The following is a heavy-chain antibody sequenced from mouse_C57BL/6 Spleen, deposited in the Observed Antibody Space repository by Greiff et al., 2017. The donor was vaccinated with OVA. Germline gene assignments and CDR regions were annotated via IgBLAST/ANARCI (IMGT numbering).Heavy chain of an antibody. D-gene: IGHD2-4*01. CDR1: GFSFNTYA. Sequence: DVMLVESGGGLVQPKGSLKLSCAASGFSFNTYAMNWVRQAPGKGLEWVARIRSKSNNYATYYADSVKDRFTISRDDSESMLYLQMNNLKTEDTAMYYCVRQYDYDGAWFAYWGQGTLVTVSA. CDR3: VRQYDYDGAWFAY. V-gene: IGHV10-1*01. J-gene: IGHJ3*01. CDR2: IRSKSNNYAT.